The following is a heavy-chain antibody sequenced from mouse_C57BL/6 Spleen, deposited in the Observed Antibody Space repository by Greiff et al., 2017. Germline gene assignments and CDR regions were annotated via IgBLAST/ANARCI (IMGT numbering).Heavy chain of an antibody. J-gene: IGHJ2*01. CDR3: ASSNCYGSSFGY. CDR1: GYTFTSYW. CDR2: IHPNSGST. D-gene: IGHD1-1*01. Sequence: QVQLQQPGAELVKPGASVKLSCKASGYTFTSYWMHWVKQRPGQGLEWIGMIHPNSGSTNYNEKFKSKATLTVDKSSSTAYMQLSSLTSEDSAVYYCASSNCYGSSFGYWGQGTTLTVSS. V-gene: IGHV1-64*01.